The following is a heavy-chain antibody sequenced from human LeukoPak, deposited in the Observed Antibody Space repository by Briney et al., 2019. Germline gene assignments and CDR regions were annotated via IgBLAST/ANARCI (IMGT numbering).Heavy chain of an antibody. Sequence: GGSLRLSCTVSGFTVSSNSMSWVRQAPGKGLEWVSFIYSDNTHYSDSVKGRFTISRDNSKNTLYLQMNSLRSEDTAVYYCARVNYYGSGLTPDYYYYYMDVWGKGTTVTVSS. CDR3: ARVNYYGSGLTPDYYYYYMDV. V-gene: IGHV3-53*05. CDR2: IYSDNT. D-gene: IGHD3-10*01. J-gene: IGHJ6*03. CDR1: GFTVSSNS.